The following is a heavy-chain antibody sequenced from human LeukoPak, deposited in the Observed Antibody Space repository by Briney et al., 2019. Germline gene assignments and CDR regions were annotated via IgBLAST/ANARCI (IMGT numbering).Heavy chain of an antibody. CDR2: FAGSDTTT. D-gene: IGHD5-12*01. CDR3: TTLGYHLDS. Sequence: GGSLRLSCAASGFDFSAYEMNGVRQAPGKGLEWVSYFAGSDTTTYYADSVKGRFTISRDNAKNLLYLQMNSLRAEDTALYYCTTLGYHLDSWGQGTLVTVSS. V-gene: IGHV3-48*03. J-gene: IGHJ4*02. CDR1: GFDFSAYE.